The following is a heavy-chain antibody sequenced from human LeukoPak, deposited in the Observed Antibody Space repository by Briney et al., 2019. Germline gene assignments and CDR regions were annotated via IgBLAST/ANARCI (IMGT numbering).Heavy chain of an antibody. D-gene: IGHD3-9*01. CDR2: IKQDGSEK. CDR3: AREGHYDILTGYSYYFDY. CDR1: GFTFSSYW. Sequence: GGSLRPSCAASGFTFSSYWMSWVRQAPGKGLEWVANIKQDGSEKYYVDSVKGRFTISRDNAKNSLYLQMNSLRAEDTAVYYCAREGHYDILTGYSYYFDYWGQGTLVTVSS. V-gene: IGHV3-7*01. J-gene: IGHJ4*02.